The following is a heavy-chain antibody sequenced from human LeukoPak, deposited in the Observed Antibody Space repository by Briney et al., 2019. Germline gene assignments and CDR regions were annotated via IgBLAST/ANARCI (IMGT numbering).Heavy chain of an antibody. J-gene: IGHJ4*02. D-gene: IGHD5-12*01. V-gene: IGHV3-48*04. Sequence: PGGSLRLSCAASGFTFSSYSMNWVRQAPGKGLEWVSYISSSSSTIYYADSVKGRFTISRDNAKNSLYLQMNSLRAEDTAVYYCARPLDYNAGDYWGQGTLVTVSS. CDR1: GFTFSSYS. CDR2: ISSSSSTI. CDR3: ARPLDYNAGDY.